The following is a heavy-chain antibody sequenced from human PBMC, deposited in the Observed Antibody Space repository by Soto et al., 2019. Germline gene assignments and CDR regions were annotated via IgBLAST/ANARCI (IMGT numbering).Heavy chain of an antibody. D-gene: IGHD3-10*01. V-gene: IGHV3-21*01. J-gene: IGHJ3*02. CDR3: ARKNNGENHNSDDASDI. CDR1: GFTFSSYS. CDR2: ISSSVTYI. Sequence: PGGSLSLSCAASGFTFSSYSMNWVRQAPGKGLEWVSSISSSVTYIYYADSVKARFTISRDNAKNSLSLQMDSLRAEDTAVYYCARKNNGENHNSDDASDIWGQGTMVTLS.